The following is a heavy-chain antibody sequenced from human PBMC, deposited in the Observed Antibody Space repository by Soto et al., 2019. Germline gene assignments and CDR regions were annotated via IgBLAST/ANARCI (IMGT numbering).Heavy chain of an antibody. J-gene: IGHJ6*02. CDR2: IYWNDDK. V-gene: IGHV2-5*01. CDR1: GFSLSTSGVG. CDR3: ARRGPNIKNAVYYYYYGMDV. D-gene: IGHD3-16*01. Sequence: SGPTLVNPTQTLTLTCTFSGFSLSTSGVGVGWIRQPPGKALEWLALIYWNDDKRYSPSLKSRRTITKHTSKNQVALTMTSMDPEDTAAFGCARRGPNIKNAVYYYYYGMDVWGQGT.